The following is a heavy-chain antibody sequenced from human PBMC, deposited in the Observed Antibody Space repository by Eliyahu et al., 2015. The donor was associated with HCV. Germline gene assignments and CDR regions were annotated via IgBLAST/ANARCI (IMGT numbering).Heavy chain of an antibody. D-gene: IGHD6-19*01. CDR2: IHYSGSA. CDR3: ASGGGGIAVAGTGGWFDP. V-gene: IGHV4-59*01. CDR1: GGSIXTYY. Sequence: QVQLQESGPGLVKPSETLSRTCTVSGGSIXTYYWSWIRQPPGKGLGWVGYIHYSGSANYNPSPKSRVTISLDTSKNQFSLNLTSVTAADTAVYYCASGGGGIAVAGTGGWFDPWGQGTLVTVSS. J-gene: IGHJ5*02.